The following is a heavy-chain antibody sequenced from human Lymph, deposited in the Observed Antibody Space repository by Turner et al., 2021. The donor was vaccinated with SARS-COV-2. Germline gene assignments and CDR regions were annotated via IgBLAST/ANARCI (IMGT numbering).Heavy chain of an antibody. J-gene: IGHJ6*02. CDR3: ARDRYSGGGMDV. Sequence: QVQLVQSGAEVKKPGAAVKVSCKAPAYTFTSYDINWVLQATGQGLEWMGWMNPNSGNTGYAQKFQGGITKTRNTPISKAYMELGSLRSENTAVYDCARDRYSGGGMDVWGQGTTVTVSS. D-gene: IGHD1-26*01. CDR1: AYTFTSYD. CDR2: MNPNSGNT. V-gene: IGHV1-8*02.